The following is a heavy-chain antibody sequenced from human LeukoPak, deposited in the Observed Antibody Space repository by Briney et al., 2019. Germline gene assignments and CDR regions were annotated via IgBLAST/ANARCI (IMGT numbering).Heavy chain of an antibody. CDR2: ISSSSSYI. J-gene: IGHJ4*02. V-gene: IGHV3-21*01. CDR3: AREPPKLLRYCSGGSCQGSNHFDY. Sequence: PGGSLRLSCAASGFTFSSYSMNWVRQAPGKGLEWVSSISSSSSYIYYADSVKGRFTISRDNAKNSLYLQMNSLRAEDTAVYYCAREPPKLLRYCSGGSCQGSNHFDYWGQGTLVTVSS. CDR1: GFTFSSYS. D-gene: IGHD2-15*01.